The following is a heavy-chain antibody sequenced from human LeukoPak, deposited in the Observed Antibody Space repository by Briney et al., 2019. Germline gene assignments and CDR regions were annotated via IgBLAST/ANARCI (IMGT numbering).Heavy chain of an antibody. CDR3: RAAVAGNYFDL. CDR2: IRSKADSYTT. CDR1: GFTLSGAA. Sequence: GGSLRLSCAASGFTLSGAAMHWVRQASGKGLEWLGRIRSKADSYTTAYAASVKGRFTVSRDDSKNTAYLQMNSLKTEDTAVYYCRAAVAGNYFDLWGRGTLVTVSS. V-gene: IGHV3-73*01. D-gene: IGHD6-19*01. J-gene: IGHJ2*01.